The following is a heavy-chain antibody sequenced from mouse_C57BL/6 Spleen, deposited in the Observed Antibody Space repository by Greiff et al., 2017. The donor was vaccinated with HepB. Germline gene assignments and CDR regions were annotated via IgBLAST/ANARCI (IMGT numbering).Heavy chain of an antibody. V-gene: IGHV1-15*01. CDR1: GYTFTDYE. Sequence: QVQLKESGAELVRPGASVTLSCKASGYTFTDYEMHWVKQTPVHGLEWIGAIDPETGGTAYNQKFKGKAILTADKSSSTAYMELRILTSEDSAVYYCTRGGNFFDYWGQGTTLTVSS. CDR3: TRGGNFFDY. CDR2: IDPETGGT. J-gene: IGHJ2*01.